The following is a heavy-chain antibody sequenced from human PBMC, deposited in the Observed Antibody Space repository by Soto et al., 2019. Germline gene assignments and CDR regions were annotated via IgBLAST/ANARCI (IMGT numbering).Heavy chain of an antibody. Sequence: QVQLVQSGTEVKKPGASVKVSCKASGYTFTTYGISWVRQAPGRGLEWMGWIGAFNGNTNYAQKFQGRVTMTTDTSTNTAYMDLRSLRSDDTAVYYCARDVDNSWSGYYNGADNWCQGTLVTVSS. V-gene: IGHV1-18*04. CDR2: IGAFNGNT. CDR3: ARDVDNSWSGYYNGADN. CDR1: GYTFTTYG. J-gene: IGHJ4*02. D-gene: IGHD3-3*01.